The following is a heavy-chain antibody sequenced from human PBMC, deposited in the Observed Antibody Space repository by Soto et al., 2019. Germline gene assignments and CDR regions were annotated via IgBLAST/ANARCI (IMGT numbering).Heavy chain of an antibody. CDR1: GFKFSDSW. V-gene: IGHV3-74*01. J-gene: IGHJ4*02. Sequence: GSLRLSCAASGFKFSDSWMHWVRQAPGKGLVWVSRIHPDGSMTHYADSVKGRFTTSRDNVKNTVFLQLSSLRAEDTAIYYCESDIRGGDFWGQETLVTVSS. CDR2: IHPDGSMT. CDR3: ESDIRGGDF. D-gene: IGHD3-3*02.